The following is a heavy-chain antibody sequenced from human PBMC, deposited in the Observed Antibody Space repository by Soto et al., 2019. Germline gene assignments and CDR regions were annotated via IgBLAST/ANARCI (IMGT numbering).Heavy chain of an antibody. CDR2: ISYDGSNK. J-gene: IGHJ6*02. CDR1: GFTFSSYG. V-gene: IGHV3-30*18. D-gene: IGHD6-25*01. Sequence: PGGSLRLSCAASGFTFSSYGMHWVRQAPGKGLEWVAVISYDGSNKYYADSVKGRFTISRDNSKNTLYLQMNSLRAEDTAVYYCAKVKEAAPLLYYYYYGMDVWGQGTTVTVSS. CDR3: AKVKEAAPLLYYYYYGMDV.